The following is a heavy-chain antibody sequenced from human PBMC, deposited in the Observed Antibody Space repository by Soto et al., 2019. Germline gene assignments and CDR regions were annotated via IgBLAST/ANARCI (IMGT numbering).Heavy chain of an antibody. CDR1: GHSDTTKDFF. CDR2: IYHGGTT. CDR3: ARGRPNFFVAGSALDY. V-gene: IGHV4-30-4*08. Sequence: QVELHQTGPGLVKPSQTLSLTCTVSGHSDTTKDFFCSWLRQAPGRGLEWIAYIYHGGTTHYNPAFRSRVTMSVDTAKTQFSLNLASVTAADTAVYYCARGRPNFFVAGSALDYWGQGTPVTVSS. J-gene: IGHJ4*02. D-gene: IGHD2-21*01.